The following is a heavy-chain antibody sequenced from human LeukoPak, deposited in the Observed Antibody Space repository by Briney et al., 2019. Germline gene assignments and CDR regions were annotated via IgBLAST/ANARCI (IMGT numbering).Heavy chain of an antibody. CDR1: GFTFTYYG. V-gene: IGHV3-33*01. CDR3: ARDGAKWESYYFAY. Sequence: PGGSLRLSCAASGFTFTYYGMHCVRQAPGKGLEGVAVIWYDGSNTYYVDSGKGSFTLQRENSKNTVFLKMSSLRAEDTAVYYCARDGAKWESYYFAYWGQGTLVTVSS. CDR2: IWYDGSNT. D-gene: IGHD1-26*01. J-gene: IGHJ4*02.